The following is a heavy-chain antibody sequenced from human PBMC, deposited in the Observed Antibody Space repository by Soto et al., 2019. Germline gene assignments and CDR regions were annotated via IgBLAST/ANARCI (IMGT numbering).Heavy chain of an antibody. CDR2: IYYSGST. CDR3: ARRLSNWLDP. V-gene: IGHV4-59*08. Sequence: SETLSLTCTVSGGSISSYYWRWIRQPPGKGLEWIGYIYYSGSTNYNPSLKSRVTISVDTSKNQFSLKLSSVTAADTAVYYCARRLSNWLDPWGQGTLVTVSS. CDR1: GGSISSYY. J-gene: IGHJ5*02.